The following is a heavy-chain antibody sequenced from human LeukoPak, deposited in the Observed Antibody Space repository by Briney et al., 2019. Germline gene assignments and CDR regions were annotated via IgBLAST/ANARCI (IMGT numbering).Heavy chain of an antibody. CDR1: GFTLNRYW. V-gene: IGHV3-7*01. CDR2: IKQDGSEK. D-gene: IGHD6-13*01. Sequence: GGSLRLSCAASGFTLNRYWMSWVRQAPGRGREGVANIKQDGSEKYYVDSVKGRFTISRDNAKNPLYLQMNSLRAEDTAVDYCARDQLVPNYYYYGMDVWGQGTTVTVSS. J-gene: IGHJ6*02. CDR3: ARDQLVPNYYYYGMDV.